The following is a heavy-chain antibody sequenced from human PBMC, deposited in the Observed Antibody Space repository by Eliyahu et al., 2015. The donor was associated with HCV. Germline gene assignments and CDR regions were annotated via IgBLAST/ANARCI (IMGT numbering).Heavy chain of an antibody. J-gene: IGHJ6*02. CDR2: ISAYNGNT. D-gene: IGHD1-26*01. Sequence: QVQLVQSGAEVKKPGASVKVSCKASGYTFTSYGISWXRQAPGQGLEWMGWISAYNGNTNXAQKLQGRVTMTTDTSTSTAYMELRSLRSDDTAVYYCAREGIARGRELPHNYYYGMDVWGQGTTVTVSS. V-gene: IGHV1-18*04. CDR1: GYTFTSYG. CDR3: AREGIARGRELPHNYYYGMDV.